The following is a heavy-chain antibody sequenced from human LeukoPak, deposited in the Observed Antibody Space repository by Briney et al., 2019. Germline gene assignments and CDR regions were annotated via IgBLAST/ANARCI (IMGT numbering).Heavy chain of an antibody. J-gene: IGHJ5*02. CDR1: GGTFSSYA. D-gene: IGHD6-13*01. CDR3: ARASKPIAAAANWFDP. CDR2: IIPIFGTA. Sequence: SVKVSCKASGGTFSSYAISWVRQAPGQGLEWMGGIIPIFGTANYAQKFQGRVTITTDESTSTAYMELSSLRSEDTAVYYCARASKPIAAAANWFDPWGQGTLVTVSS. V-gene: IGHV1-69*05.